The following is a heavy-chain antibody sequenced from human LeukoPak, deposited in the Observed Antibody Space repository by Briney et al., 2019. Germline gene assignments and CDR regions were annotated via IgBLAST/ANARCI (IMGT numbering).Heavy chain of an antibody. Sequence: PSETLSLTCTVSGGSITSGGYYWSWIRQLPGKGLEWIGYIYYSGTTSYNPSLKSRLTISLDTSENQFSLKLSSVTAADTAVYYCARGSTGDKSNNWGQGTLVTVPS. CDR1: GGSITSGGYY. J-gene: IGHJ4*02. CDR3: ARGSTGDKSNN. V-gene: IGHV4-31*03. D-gene: IGHD7-27*01. CDR2: IYYSGTT.